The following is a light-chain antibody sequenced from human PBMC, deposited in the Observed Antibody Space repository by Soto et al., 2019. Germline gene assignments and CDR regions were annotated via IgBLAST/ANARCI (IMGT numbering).Light chain of an antibody. CDR2: LNSDGSH. J-gene: IGLJ2*01. CDR3: QTWGTVI. Sequence: QSVLTQSPSASASLGASVNLTCTLSSGHTNYAIAWHQQQPEKGPRYLMKLNSDGSHTKGDGIPDRFSGSSSGAERYLTISSLQSEDEADYYCQTWGTVIFGGGTQLTVL. CDR1: SGHTNYA. V-gene: IGLV4-69*01.